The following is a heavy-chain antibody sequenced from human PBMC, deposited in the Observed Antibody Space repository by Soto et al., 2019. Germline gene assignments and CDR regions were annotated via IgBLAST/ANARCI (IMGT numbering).Heavy chain of an antibody. J-gene: IGHJ6*03. V-gene: IGHV1-69*13. CDR1: GGTYSSYA. CDR3: ARTYSGYDFGYYYYYMDV. CDR2: IIPIFGTA. D-gene: IGHD5-12*01. Sequence: GASVKVSCKASGGTYSSYAISWVRQANGQGLEWMGGIIPIFGTANYAQKFQGRVTITADESTSTAYMELSSLRSEDTAVYYCARTYSGYDFGYYYYYMDVWGKGTTVTVSS.